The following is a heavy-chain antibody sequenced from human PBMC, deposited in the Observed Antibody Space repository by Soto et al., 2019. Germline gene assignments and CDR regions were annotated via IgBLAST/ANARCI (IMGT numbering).Heavy chain of an antibody. V-gene: IGHV4-59*08. D-gene: IGHD3-10*01. J-gene: IGHJ4*02. Sequence: PSETLSLTCTVSGGSISSYYWSWIRQPPGKGLEWIGYIYYSGSTNYNPSLKSRVTISVDTSKNQFFLKLRSVTAADPAVYYCARRYWSAMDYWSQGTLVTVSS. CDR2: IYYSGST. CDR1: GGSISSYY. CDR3: ARRYWSAMDY.